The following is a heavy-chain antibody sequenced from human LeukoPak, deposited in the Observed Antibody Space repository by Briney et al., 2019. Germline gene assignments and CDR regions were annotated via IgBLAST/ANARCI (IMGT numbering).Heavy chain of an antibody. CDR1: GYTFTGYY. Sequence: ASVKVSCKASGYTFTGYYMHWVRQAPGQGLEWMGWINPNSGGTNYAQKFQGWVTMTRDTSISTAYMELSRLRSDDTAVYYCAMKEAAAGTGAFDIWGQGTMVTVSS. CDR3: AMKEAAAGTGAFDI. J-gene: IGHJ3*02. CDR2: INPNSGGT. V-gene: IGHV1-2*04. D-gene: IGHD6-13*01.